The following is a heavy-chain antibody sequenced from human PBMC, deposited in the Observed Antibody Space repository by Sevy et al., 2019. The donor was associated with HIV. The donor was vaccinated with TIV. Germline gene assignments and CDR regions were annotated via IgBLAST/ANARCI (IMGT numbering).Heavy chain of an antibody. V-gene: IGHV3-64*02. Sequence: GGSLRLSCAASGFSFSSYALHWVRQAPGKGLEYVSAISSNGGSTYYADSVKGRFTISRDNSKNTLYLQMGSLRAEDMAVYYGARGGGGGYSYSLDYWGQGTLVTVSS. CDR3: ARGGGGGYSYSLDY. D-gene: IGHD5-18*01. CDR2: ISSNGGST. J-gene: IGHJ4*02. CDR1: GFSFSSYA.